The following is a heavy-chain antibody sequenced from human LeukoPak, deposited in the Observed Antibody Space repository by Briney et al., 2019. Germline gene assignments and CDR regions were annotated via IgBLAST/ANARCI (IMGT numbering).Heavy chain of an antibody. CDR2: INSDGRST. D-gene: IGHD2-15*01. J-gene: IGHJ4*02. Sequence: QPGGSLRLPCAASGFTSSRYWMHRVRQAPGKGLVWVSRINSDGRSTSYADSVKGRFTISRDNAKNTLYLQMNSLRAEDTAVYYCARSAQLNRPVGVVVVVPDYWGQGTLVTVSS. V-gene: IGHV3-74*01. CDR3: ARSAQLNRPVGVVVVVPDY. CDR1: GFTSSRYW.